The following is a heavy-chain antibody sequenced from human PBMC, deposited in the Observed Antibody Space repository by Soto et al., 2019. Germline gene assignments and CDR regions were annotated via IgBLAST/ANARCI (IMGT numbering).Heavy chain of an antibody. CDR1: GYTFTNFY. CDR3: ARDSSSVALRGVITGYYFIDV. V-gene: IGHV1-18*01. CDR2: INTFNYAT. D-gene: IGHD3-10*01. J-gene: IGHJ6*03. Sequence: QVQLVQSGNEVKKPGASVKVSCKASGYTFTNFYITWVRQAPGQGLEWLGWINTFNYATIYAQKLQGRVNLTTDTSTTTARMERRSLKSDDTPVYFCARDSSSVALRGVITGYYFIDVGGRGTTVIVSS.